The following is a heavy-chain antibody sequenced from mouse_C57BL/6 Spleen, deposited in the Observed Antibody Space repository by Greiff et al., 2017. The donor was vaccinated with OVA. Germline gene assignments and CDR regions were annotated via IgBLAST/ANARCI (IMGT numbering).Heavy chain of an antibody. J-gene: IGHJ2*01. CDR1: GFTFSDYG. D-gene: IGHD2-12*01. Sequence: EVKVVESGGGLVKPGGSLKLSCAASGFTFSDYGMHWVRQAPEKGLEWVAYISSGSSTIYYAATVKGRFTISRDNAKNTLFLQMTSLRSEDTAMYYCARGLRRDYYYFDYWGQGTTLTVSS. CDR3: ARGLRRDYYYFDY. CDR2: ISSGSSTI. V-gene: IGHV5-17*01.